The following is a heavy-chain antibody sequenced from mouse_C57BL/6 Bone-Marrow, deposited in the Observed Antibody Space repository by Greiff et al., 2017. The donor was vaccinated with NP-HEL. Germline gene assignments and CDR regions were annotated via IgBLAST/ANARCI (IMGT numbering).Heavy chain of an antibody. CDR1: GYTFTSYW. J-gene: IGHJ3*01. V-gene: IGHV1-74*01. Sequence: VQLQQPGAELVKPGASVKVSCKASGYTFTSYWMHWVKQRPGQGLEWIGRIHPSDSDTNYNQQFKGKATLTVDKSSSTAYMQLSSLTSEDSAVYYCAIAPSLAWFAYWGQGTLVTVSA. CDR3: AIAPSLAWFAY. CDR2: IHPSDSDT.